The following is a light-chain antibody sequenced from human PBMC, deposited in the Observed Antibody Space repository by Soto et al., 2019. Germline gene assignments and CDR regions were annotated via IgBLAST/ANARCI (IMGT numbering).Light chain of an antibody. J-gene: IGKJ2*01. CDR1: QGISTF. V-gene: IGKV1-5*03. Sequence: DIQMTQSPSTLSASVGDRVTITCRANQGISTFLAWYQQRPGKAPNLLIYEASILESGVPSRFSGSGSGTEFTLTISSLQPDDFATYYCQHYIGHPYTFDQGTKLEIE. CDR2: EAS. CDR3: QHYIGHPYT.